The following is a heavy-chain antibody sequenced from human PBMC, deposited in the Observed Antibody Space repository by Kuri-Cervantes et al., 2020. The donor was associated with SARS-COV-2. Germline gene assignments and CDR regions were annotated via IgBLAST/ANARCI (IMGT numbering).Heavy chain of an antibody. J-gene: IGHJ6*03. Sequence: GSLRLSCAVYGGSFNTYYWAWIRQPPGKGLERIGEITHRGDTIYNMSLKSRVTISVDTSKKQFSLDLRSVTAADTAICYCARGPGYNGYYYMDVWGNGTTVTVSS. CDR3: ARGPGYNGYYYMDV. V-gene: IGHV4-34*01. CDR2: ITHRGDT. D-gene: IGHD5-24*01. CDR1: GGSFNTYY.